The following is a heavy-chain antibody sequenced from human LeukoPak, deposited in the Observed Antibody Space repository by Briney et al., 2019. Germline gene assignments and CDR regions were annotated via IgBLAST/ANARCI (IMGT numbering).Heavy chain of an antibody. CDR1: GFTFSSYS. V-gene: IGHV3-21*01. D-gene: IGHD3-16*01. J-gene: IGHJ4*02. Sequence: GGSLRLSCAASGFTFSSYSMNWVRQAPGKGLEWVSSISSSSSYIYYADSVKGRFTISRDNSKNTLYLQMNSLRAEDTAVYYCATAYYDYVWGSPDYWGQGTLVTVSS. CDR2: ISSSSSYI. CDR3: ATAYYDYVWGSPDY.